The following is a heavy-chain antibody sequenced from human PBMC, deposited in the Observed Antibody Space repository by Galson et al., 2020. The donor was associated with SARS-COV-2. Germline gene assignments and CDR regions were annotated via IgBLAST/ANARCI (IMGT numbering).Heavy chain of an antibody. V-gene: IGHV1-18*01. CDR2: ISAYNGNT. CDR1: GYTFTNYG. D-gene: IGHD6-6*01. Sequence: ASVKVSCKASGYTFTNYGISWVRQAPGQGLEWMGWISAYNGNTNYAQKAQGRVTLTTDTSTTTAYMELRSLRSDDTAVYYCVRDHPNIAARLGLYYYGMDVWCQGTTVTVSS. J-gene: IGHJ6*02. CDR3: VRDHPNIAARLGLYYYGMDV.